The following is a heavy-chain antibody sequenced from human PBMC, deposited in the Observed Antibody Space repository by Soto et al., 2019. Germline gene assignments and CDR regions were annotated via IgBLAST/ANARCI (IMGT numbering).Heavy chain of an antibody. CDR1: GYTFTRYG. Sequence: QVQLVQSGAEVKKPGASVKVSCKASGYTFTRYGISWVGQAPGQGLEWMGWISAYNGNTNYAQKLQGRVTMTTDTSTSTAYMELRSLRSDDTAVYYCARDPLSYSGSYHRALGYWGLGTLVTVSS. V-gene: IGHV1-18*04. CDR2: ISAYNGNT. J-gene: IGHJ4*02. CDR3: ARDPLSYSGSYHRALGY. D-gene: IGHD1-26*01.